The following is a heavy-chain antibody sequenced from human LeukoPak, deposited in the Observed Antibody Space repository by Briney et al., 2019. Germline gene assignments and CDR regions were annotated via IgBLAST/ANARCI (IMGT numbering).Heavy chain of an antibody. CDR3: ARNFGSQQFDY. J-gene: IGHJ4*02. CDR2: IKQDGSVK. CDR1: GFTFRTYW. D-gene: IGHD1/OR15-1a*01. V-gene: IGHV3-7*01. Sequence: GSLRLSCAASGFTFRTYWMDWVRQAPGKGLEWVANIKQDGSVKNYADSVKGRFTISRDSTKNSLYLEMNSLRGEDTAVYYCARNFGSQQFDYWGQGTLVTVSS.